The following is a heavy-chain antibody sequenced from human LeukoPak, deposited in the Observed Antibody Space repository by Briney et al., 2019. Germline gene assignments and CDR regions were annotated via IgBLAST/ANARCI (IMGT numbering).Heavy chain of an antibody. CDR2: MNPNSGNT. D-gene: IGHD6-6*01. V-gene: IGHV1-8*01. CDR3: ARLYSSFPSDY. J-gene: IGHJ4*02. CDR1: GYTFTSYD. Sequence: ASVKVSCKASGYTFTSYDINWVRQATGQGLEWLGWMNPNSGNTGYAQKFQGRVTMTSDTSIVTAYMELSSLRSEDTAVYYCARLYSSFPSDYWGQGTLVTVSS.